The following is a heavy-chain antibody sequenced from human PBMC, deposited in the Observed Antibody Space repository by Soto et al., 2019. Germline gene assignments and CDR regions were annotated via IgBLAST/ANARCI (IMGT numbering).Heavy chain of an antibody. J-gene: IGHJ5*02. CDR2: IYHSEST. CDR3: ARHLRSCDKTRCSAYRWFDL. Sequence: SETLSLTCAVYGGTFSGYYWNWIRQPPGKGLEWIGEIYHSESTNYNPSLRSRVTISVDMSKSQFSLRLTSVTAADTAVYYCARHLRSCDKTRCSAYRWFDLWGQGTLVTVSS. V-gene: IGHV4-34*01. D-gene: IGHD3-9*01. CDR1: GGTFSGYY.